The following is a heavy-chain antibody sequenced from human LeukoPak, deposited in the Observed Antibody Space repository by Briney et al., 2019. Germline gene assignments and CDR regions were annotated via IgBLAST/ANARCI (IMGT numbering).Heavy chain of an antibody. J-gene: IGHJ4*02. CDR1: GYTFTGYY. Sequence: ASVKVSCKASGYTFTGYYMHWVRQAPGQGLEWMGWINPNSGGTNYAQKFQGRVTMTRDTSISTAYMELSRLRSDDTAVYYCARENLYSSGHFSFDYWGQGTLVTVSS. D-gene: IGHD3-22*01. CDR2: INPNSGGT. V-gene: IGHV1-2*02. CDR3: ARENLYSSGHFSFDY.